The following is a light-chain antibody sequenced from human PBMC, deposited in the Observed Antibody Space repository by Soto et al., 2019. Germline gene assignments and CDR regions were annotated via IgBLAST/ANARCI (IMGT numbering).Light chain of an antibody. CDR1: QSVRSN. V-gene: IGKV3-15*01. Sequence: KVRTQSPDSVYVSPGERATISSRASQSVRSNLAWYQHKPGQAPRLLIYDGSTRALGIPARFSGSESGTEFTLTISSLQSEDCAVYFCQQYDDWPITLGQGTRLEIK. CDR3: QQYDDWPIT. CDR2: DGS. J-gene: IGKJ5*01.